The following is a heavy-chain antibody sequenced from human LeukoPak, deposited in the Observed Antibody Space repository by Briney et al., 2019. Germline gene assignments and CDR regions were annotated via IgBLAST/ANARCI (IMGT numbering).Heavy chain of an antibody. Sequence: GGSLRLSCAASGFTFSSYGMTWVRQAPGKGLEWVSAISGSGGSTYYADSVKGRFTISRDNSKNTLYLQMNSLRAEDTAVYYCARGVTYYYDSSGYYFDYWGQGTLVTVSS. J-gene: IGHJ4*02. V-gene: IGHV3-23*01. D-gene: IGHD3-22*01. CDR1: GFTFSSYG. CDR3: ARGVTYYYDSSGYYFDY. CDR2: ISGSGGST.